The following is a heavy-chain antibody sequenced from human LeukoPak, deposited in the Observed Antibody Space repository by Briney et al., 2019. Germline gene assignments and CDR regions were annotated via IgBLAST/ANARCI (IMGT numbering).Heavy chain of an antibody. Sequence: ASVKVSCKASGYTFTSYATHWVRQAPGQRLEWMGWINAGTGNTKYSQKFQGRVTITRDTSASTAYMELSSLRSEDTAVYYCARAVMAAAGIRYWGQGTLVTVSS. V-gene: IGHV1-3*01. J-gene: IGHJ4*02. CDR3: ARAVMAAAGIRY. CDR1: GYTFTSYA. CDR2: INAGTGNT. D-gene: IGHD6-13*01.